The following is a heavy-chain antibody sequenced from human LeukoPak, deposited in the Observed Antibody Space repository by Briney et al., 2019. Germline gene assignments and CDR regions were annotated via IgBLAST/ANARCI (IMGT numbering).Heavy chain of an antibody. CDR2: IKQDGSEK. J-gene: IGHJ4*02. Sequence: GGSLRLSCAASGLTFNNYWMTWVRQAPGKGLEWVANIKQDGSEKYYVDSVKGRFTISRDNAKNSLYLQMNSLRAEDTAVYYCARDIPPDTVVVAAPTEDYWGQGTLVTVSS. CDR3: ARDIPPDTVVVAAPTEDY. D-gene: IGHD2-15*01. CDR1: GLTFNNYW. V-gene: IGHV3-7*01.